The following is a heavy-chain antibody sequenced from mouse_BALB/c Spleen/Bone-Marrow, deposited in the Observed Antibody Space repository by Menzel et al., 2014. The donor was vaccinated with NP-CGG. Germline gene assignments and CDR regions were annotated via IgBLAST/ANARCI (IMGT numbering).Heavy chain of an antibody. Sequence: EVKVVDSGGGLVQPRGSRKLSCAASGFTFSSFGMHWVRQAPERGLEWVAYISSGSTSIFYSDTVRGRFTISRDNPKNTLFLQMTSLTSEDTAMYYCARGGNWDDFDVWGAGTTVTVSS. D-gene: IGHD4-1*01. CDR2: ISSGSTSI. CDR3: ARGGNWDDFDV. J-gene: IGHJ1*01. V-gene: IGHV5-17*02. CDR1: GFTFSSFG.